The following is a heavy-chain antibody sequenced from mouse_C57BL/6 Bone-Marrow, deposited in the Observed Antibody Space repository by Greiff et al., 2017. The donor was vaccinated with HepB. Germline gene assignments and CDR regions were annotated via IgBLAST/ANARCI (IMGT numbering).Heavy chain of an antibody. J-gene: IGHJ4*01. D-gene: IGHD1-1*01. V-gene: IGHV1-59*01. Sequence: QVQLQQPGAELVRPGTSVKLSCKASGYTFTSYWMHWVKQRPGQGLEWIGVIDPSDSYTNYNQKFKGKATLTVDTSSSTAYMQLSSLTSEDSAVYYCARCNYYYGSSYAMDYWGQGTSVTVSS. CDR3: ARCNYYYGSSYAMDY. CDR1: GYTFTSYW. CDR2: IDPSDSYT.